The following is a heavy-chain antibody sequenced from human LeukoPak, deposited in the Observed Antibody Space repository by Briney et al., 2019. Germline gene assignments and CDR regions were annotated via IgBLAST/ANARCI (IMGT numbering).Heavy chain of an antibody. V-gene: IGHV1-69*05. D-gene: IGHD3-22*01. CDR2: IIPIFGTA. CDR3: ARSRDSSGYTPYFDY. Sequence: SVKVSCKASGGTFSSYAISWVRQAPGQGLEWMGGIIPIFGTANYAQKFQGRVTITTDDSTSTAYMELSSLRSEDTAVYYCARSRDSSGYTPYFDYWGQGTLVTVSS. CDR1: GGTFSSYA. J-gene: IGHJ4*02.